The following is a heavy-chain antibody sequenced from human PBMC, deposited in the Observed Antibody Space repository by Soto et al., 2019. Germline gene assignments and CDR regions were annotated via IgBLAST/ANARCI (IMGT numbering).Heavy chain of an antibody. V-gene: IGHV1-69*06. J-gene: IGHJ4*02. D-gene: IGHD1-26*01. CDR3: ARAIKRWEVHYYFDY. CDR2: IVVISNTV. Sequence: QVVLLQSGSEVKEPGSSVRVSCQISGSTFNNFAFSWVRQAPGHGPERMGGIVVISNTVEYSQRFQDRVTITADTSTNTLYMELGSLTFAAPPVYYCARAIKRWEVHYYFDYWGQGTLVTVSS. CDR1: GSTFNNFA.